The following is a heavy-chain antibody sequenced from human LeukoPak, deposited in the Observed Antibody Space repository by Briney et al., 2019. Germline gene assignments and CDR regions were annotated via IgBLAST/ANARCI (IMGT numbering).Heavy chain of an antibody. V-gene: IGHV4-61*08. CDR1: GGSISSGDYY. Sequence: SETLSLTCTVSGGSISSGDYYWSWIRQPPGKGLEWIGYIYYSGSTNYNPSLKSRVTISVDTSKNQFSLKLSSVTAADTAVYYCARGGYSSSWSYYYYGMDVWGQGTTVTVSS. J-gene: IGHJ6*02. CDR3: ARGGYSSSWSYYYYGMDV. D-gene: IGHD6-13*01. CDR2: IYYSGST.